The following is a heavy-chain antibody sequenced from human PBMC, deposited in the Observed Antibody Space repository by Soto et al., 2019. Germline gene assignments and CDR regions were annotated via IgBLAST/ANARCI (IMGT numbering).Heavy chain of an antibody. D-gene: IGHD3-22*01. CDR3: ARVPYYESSGSNGS. J-gene: IGHJ5*02. CDR2: IHTTENT. CDR1: GDSISNYY. V-gene: IGHV4-4*07. Sequence: SETLSLTCTVSGDSISNYYWSWIRQPAGKGMEWIGRIHTTENTNYNPSLRSRVTMSVDTSNNQFSLKLTSLTAADTAVYYCARVPYYESSGSNGSWGQGTLVTVSS.